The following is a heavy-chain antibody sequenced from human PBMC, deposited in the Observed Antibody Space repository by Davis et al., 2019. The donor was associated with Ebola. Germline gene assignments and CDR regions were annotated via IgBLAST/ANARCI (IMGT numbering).Heavy chain of an antibody. J-gene: IGHJ4*02. Sequence: ASVKVSCKVSGYTLTELSMHWVRQAPGQGLEWMGGFDPEDGETIYAQKFQGRVTMTRDTSTSTVYMELSSLRSEDTAVYYCARAIVGAKEYWGQGTLVTVSS. CDR1: GYTLTELS. CDR2: FDPEDGET. CDR3: ARAIVGAKEY. V-gene: IGHV1-24*01. D-gene: IGHD1-26*01.